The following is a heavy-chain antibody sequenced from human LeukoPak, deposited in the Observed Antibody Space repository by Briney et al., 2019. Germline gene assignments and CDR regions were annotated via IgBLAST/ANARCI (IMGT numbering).Heavy chain of an antibody. Sequence: PSETLSLTCTVSGGSISSYYWSWIRRPPGKGLEWIGYIYYSGSTNYNPSLKSRVTISVDTSKNQFSLKLSSVTAADTAVYYCARDRGDFWSGYSNWFDPWGQGTLVTVSS. CDR2: IYYSGST. D-gene: IGHD3-3*01. J-gene: IGHJ5*02. CDR3: ARDRGDFWSGYSNWFDP. CDR1: GGSISSYY. V-gene: IGHV4-59*01.